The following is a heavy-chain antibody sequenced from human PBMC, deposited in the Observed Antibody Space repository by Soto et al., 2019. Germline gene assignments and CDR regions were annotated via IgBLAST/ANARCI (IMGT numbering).Heavy chain of an antibody. V-gene: IGHV6-1*01. CDR1: GDSVSSNSVA. J-gene: IGHJ4*02. CDR2: TYYRAKWSH. D-gene: IGHD4-17*01. Sequence: SQTLSPTCVISGDSVSSNSVAWNWIRQSPSGGLEWLGRTYYRAKWSHDYAVSVESRITINPDTSKNQFSLQLDSVTPADTAVYYCARDSPGYGDYVLFDYWGQGTRVTVS. CDR3: ARDSPGYGDYVLFDY.